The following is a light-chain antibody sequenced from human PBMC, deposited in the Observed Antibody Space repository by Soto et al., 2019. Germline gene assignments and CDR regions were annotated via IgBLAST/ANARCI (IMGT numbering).Light chain of an antibody. V-gene: IGKV3D-15*01. CDR1: RSVSSN. CDR2: GAS. Sequence: EVLMTQSPATLSLSPGERATLSCRASRSVSSNLAWYQQRRGQAPRLLIYGASSRATGIPARFSGSGSGTEFTLTISSLQSEDFAVYYCQQYDNWPPLTFGRGTKVEIK. J-gene: IGKJ4*01. CDR3: QQYDNWPPLT.